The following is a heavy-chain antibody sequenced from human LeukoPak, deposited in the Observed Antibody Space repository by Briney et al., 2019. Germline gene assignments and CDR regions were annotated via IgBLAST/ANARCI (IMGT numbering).Heavy chain of an antibody. CDR2: IYYSGST. Sequence: PSETLSLTCAVSGGSISSGGYSWSWIRQPPGKGLEWIGYIYYSGSTYYNPSLKSRVTISVDTSKNQFSLKLSSVTAADTAVYYCARGQRANGPVEDYMDVWGKGTTVTVSS. CDR1: GGSISSGGYS. V-gene: IGHV4-30-4*07. CDR3: ARGQRANGPVEDYMDV. D-gene: IGHD2-8*01. J-gene: IGHJ6*03.